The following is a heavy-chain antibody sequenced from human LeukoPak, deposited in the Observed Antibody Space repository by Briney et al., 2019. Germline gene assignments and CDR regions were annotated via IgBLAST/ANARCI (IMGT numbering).Heavy chain of an antibody. Sequence: GESLKISCKGSGYSFTSYWIGWVRQMPGKGLEWMGIIYPGDSDTRYSPSFQGQVTISADKSISTAYLQWSSLKASDTAMYYCARSGTYDSSGYYSLTPLGYWGQETLVTVSS. V-gene: IGHV5-51*01. D-gene: IGHD3-22*01. CDR2: IYPGDSDT. J-gene: IGHJ4*02. CDR3: ARSGTYDSSGYYSLTPLGY. CDR1: GYSFTSYW.